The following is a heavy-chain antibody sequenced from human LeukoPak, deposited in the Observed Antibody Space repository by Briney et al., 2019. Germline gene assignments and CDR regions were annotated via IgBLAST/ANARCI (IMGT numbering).Heavy chain of an antibody. CDR1: GGSISSSSYY. CDR3: ARPTDSDSSSWCRWYFDL. D-gene: IGHD6-13*01. CDR2: IYYSGST. V-gene: IGHV4-39*01. J-gene: IGHJ2*01. Sequence: KSSETLSLTCTVSGGSISSSSYYWGWIRQPPGKGLEWIGSIYYSGSTYYNPSLKSRVTISVDTSKNQFSLKLSSVTAADTAVYYCARPTDSDSSSWCRWYFDLWGRGTLVTVSS.